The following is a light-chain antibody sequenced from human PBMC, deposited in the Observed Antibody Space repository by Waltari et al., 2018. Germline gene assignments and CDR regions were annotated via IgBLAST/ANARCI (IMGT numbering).Light chain of an antibody. J-gene: IGLJ3*02. CDR2: RNN. CDR3: AAWDDSLSGLV. V-gene: IGLV1-47*01. Sequence: QSVLTPPPSASGTPGQRVTIPCSGSSSNIGSTYVSCHHHLPGAAPKLLIFRNNQRPSGVPYRFSDSKSGTSASLAISGLRSEDEADYYCAAWDDSLSGLVFGGGTKLSVL. CDR1: SSNIGSTY.